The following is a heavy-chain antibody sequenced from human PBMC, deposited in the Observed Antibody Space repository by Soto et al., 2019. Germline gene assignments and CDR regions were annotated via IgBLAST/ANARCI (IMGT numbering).Heavy chain of an antibody. J-gene: IGHJ4*02. CDR2: IYYSGTT. D-gene: IGHD3-10*01. CDR3: ARDQDLGY. V-gene: IGHV4-59*01. CDR1: GGSMSNYY. Sequence: QVQLQESGPGLVKPSETLSLTCSVSGGSMSNYYWNWIRQSPGKGLEWIGYIYYSGTTNYNPSLKSRVTISTDTSKNQVSLNLTSVTSADTAVYYCARDQDLGYWGQGTLVTVSS.